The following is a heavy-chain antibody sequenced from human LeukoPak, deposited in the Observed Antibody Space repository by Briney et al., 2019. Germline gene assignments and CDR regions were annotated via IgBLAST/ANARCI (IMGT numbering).Heavy chain of an antibody. D-gene: IGHD3-22*01. CDR1: GFTVSSNY. V-gene: IGHV3-53*01. CDR2: IYSGGST. CDR3: ALSGRTSSGYYY. Sequence: GGSLRLSCAASGFTVSSNYMSWVRQAPGKGQEWVSVIYSGGSTYYADSVKGRFTISRDNSKDTLYLQMNSLRAEDAAVYYCALSGRTSSGYYYWGQGTLVTVSS. J-gene: IGHJ4*02.